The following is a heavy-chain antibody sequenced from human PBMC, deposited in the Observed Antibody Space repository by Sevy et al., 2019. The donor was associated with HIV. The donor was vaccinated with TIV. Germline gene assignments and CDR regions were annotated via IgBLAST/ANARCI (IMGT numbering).Heavy chain of an antibody. J-gene: IGHJ5*02. D-gene: IGHD6-19*01. CDR3: ARRGIAVTGLADWFDP. V-gene: IGHV5-51*01. Sequence: GESLKISCKGTGYSFGNYWIGWVRQRPGKGLEWMGIIYPADSDTRYSPSFQGQITISVDKSNTTAYLQWNNLKASDTAMYYCARRGIAVTGLADWFDPWGQGTLVTVSS. CDR1: GYSFGNYW. CDR2: IYPADSDT.